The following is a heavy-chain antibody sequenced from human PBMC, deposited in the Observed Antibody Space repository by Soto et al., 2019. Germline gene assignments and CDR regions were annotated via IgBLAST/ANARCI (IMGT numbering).Heavy chain of an antibody. D-gene: IGHD1-1*01. CDR1: GFIFSDFG. CDR3: AKQSAGWERFYFVD. CDR2: ISDDGTEK. V-gene: IGHV3-30*18. J-gene: IGHJ4*01. Sequence: QVPLVESGGGVVQPGRSLRLSCAASGFIFSDFGMHWVRQSPGRGLEWVADISDDGTEKHYADSVKGRFNISRDNTKNTLYLQMSSLRAEDTAVYYCAKQSAGWERFYFVDWGHGTRLTVSS.